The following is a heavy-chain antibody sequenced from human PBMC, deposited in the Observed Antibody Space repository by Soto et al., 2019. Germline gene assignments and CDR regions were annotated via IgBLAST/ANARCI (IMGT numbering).Heavy chain of an antibody. CDR2: IYYSGSA. J-gene: IGHJ4*02. D-gene: IGHD4-4*01. V-gene: IGHV4-31*03. CDR1: GGSIRSGGYY. Sequence: SETLSLTCTVSGGSIRSGGYYWSWIRQHPGKGLEWIGYIYYSGSAYYNPSLKSRVTISADTSKNQFSLKLSSVTAADTAVYYCARGFPYSNYFDYWGQGTLVTVSS. CDR3: ARGFPYSNYFDY.